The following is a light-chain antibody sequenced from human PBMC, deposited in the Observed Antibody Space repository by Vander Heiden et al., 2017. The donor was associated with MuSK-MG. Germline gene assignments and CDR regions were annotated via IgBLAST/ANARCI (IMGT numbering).Light chain of an antibody. J-gene: IGLJ2*01. V-gene: IGLV3-25*03. CDR1: ALPNQY. CDR3: QSADTSDSYRVV. CDR2: KDT. Sequence: SYELTQPPSVSVSPGQTARITCSGDALPNQYAYWYQQRPGQAPMLIIYKDTERPSGIPERFSGSSSGTTVTLTISRVQAEDEADYYGQSADTSDSYRVVFGGGTKLTVL.